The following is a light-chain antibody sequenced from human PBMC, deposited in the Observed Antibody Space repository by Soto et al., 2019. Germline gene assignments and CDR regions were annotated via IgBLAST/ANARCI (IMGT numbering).Light chain of an antibody. V-gene: IGKV3-20*01. CDR2: GAS. J-gene: IGKJ2*01. CDR3: DVYDYSSSAYT. CDR1: QSVNSRD. Sequence: EIVLTQSPGTLSLSPGERATLSCRASQSVNSRDLAWYRQKPGQAPSLLIYGASNRTTGIPDRISGSGSGTDFTITSSTVALEDFGVNYFDVYDYSSSAYTFSHSTKLEIK.